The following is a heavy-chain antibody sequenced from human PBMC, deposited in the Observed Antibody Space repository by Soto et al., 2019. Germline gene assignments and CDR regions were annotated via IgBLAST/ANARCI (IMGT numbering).Heavy chain of an antibody. Sequence: ASVKACCKASGYTITCDGMSWVRQAPGQGLEWMGWITGYNGNTNYAENLQGRVTMTTDTSTSTAYMELRSLRSDDTAVYYCARRYGYSFDYWGQGTLVTVSS. J-gene: IGHJ4*02. CDR1: GYTITCDG. D-gene: IGHD1-1*01. CDR2: ITGYNGNT. CDR3: ARRYGYSFDY. V-gene: IGHV1-18*01.